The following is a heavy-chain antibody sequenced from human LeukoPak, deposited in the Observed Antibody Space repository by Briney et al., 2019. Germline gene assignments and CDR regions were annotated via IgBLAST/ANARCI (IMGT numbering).Heavy chain of an antibody. CDR1: GGPFSGYY. J-gene: IGHJ5*02. D-gene: IGHD2-2*01. Sequence: SETLSLTCAVYGGPFSGYYWSWIRQPPGKGLEWIGEINHSGSTNYNPSLKSRVTISVDTSKNQFSLKLSSVTAADTAVYYCARMEGYCSSTSCSGSWFDPWGRGTLVTVSS. V-gene: IGHV4-34*01. CDR3: ARMEGYCSSTSCSGSWFDP. CDR2: INHSGST.